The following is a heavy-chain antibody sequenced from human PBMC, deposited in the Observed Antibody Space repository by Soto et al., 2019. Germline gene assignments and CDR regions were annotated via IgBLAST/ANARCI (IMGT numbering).Heavy chain of an antibody. CDR2: IYYNGIT. J-gene: IGHJ2*01. CDR1: GVSISTYY. Sequence: PSETLSLTCTISGVSISTYYWSWIRQPPGKGLEWIGYIYYNGITNYNPSLKSRVAMSIDTSKNQFSLKLTSVTTADTAVYYCARVTLPSTLFGVGRDWYFDLWGRGTLVTVS. CDR3: ARVTLPSTLFGVGRDWYFDL. D-gene: IGHD3-3*01. V-gene: IGHV4-59*01.